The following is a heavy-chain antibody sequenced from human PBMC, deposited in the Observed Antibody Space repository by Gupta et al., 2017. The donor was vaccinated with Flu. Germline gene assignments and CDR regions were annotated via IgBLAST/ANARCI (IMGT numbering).Heavy chain of an antibody. CDR2: INTNRGET. J-gene: IGHJ4*02. CDR3: ARSYGGDVSCYGDN. V-gene: IGHV1-2*02. D-gene: IGHD2-21*01. Sequence: RQAAGGGLEWMGWINTNRGETKYEQKLQGRIITTNKTSSKTALLEVSRLTADDAAVYCGARSYGGDVSCYGDNWGQGTLVTVSS.